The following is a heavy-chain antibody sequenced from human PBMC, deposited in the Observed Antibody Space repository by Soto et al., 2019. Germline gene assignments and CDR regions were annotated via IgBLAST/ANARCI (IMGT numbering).Heavy chain of an antibody. V-gene: IGHV1-18*01. D-gene: IGHD5-18*01. CDR3: ARDHGGDTADYYYYGMDV. Sequence: GSVNVSCKSSGYTFTSCCMSWVRQAAGQGLECMGWISAYNGNTNYAQKLQGRVTMTTDTSTSTAYMELRSLRSDDTAVYYCARDHGGDTADYYYYGMDVWGQGTTVTVSS. J-gene: IGHJ6*02. CDR1: GYTFTSCC. CDR2: ISAYNGNT.